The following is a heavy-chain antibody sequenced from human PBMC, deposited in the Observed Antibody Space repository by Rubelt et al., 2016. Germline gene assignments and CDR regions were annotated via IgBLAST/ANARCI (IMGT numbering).Heavy chain of an antibody. Sequence: QLQLQQWGAGLLKPSETLSLTCAVYGGSFSGYSWSWIRQPPGMGLEWIGEVNHGGSTNFNPSLKSRVTISGDTSKNQVSLKLSSVTAADTAVYYCARGISVRSSNHHFDSWGQGTLVTVSS. V-gene: IGHV4-34*02. CDR3: ARGISVRSSNHHFDS. J-gene: IGHJ4*02. CDR2: VNHGGST. D-gene: IGHD1-14*01. CDR1: GGSFSGYS.